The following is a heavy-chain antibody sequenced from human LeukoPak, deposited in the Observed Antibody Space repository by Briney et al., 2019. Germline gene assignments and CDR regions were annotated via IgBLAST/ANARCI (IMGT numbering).Heavy chain of an antibody. J-gene: IGHJ6*02. CDR3: ARGRIAYYGMDV. CDR2: TYYRSKWYN. Sequence: SQTLSLTCAISGDSVSRNSVAWDWIRQSPTRGLEWLGRTYYRSKWYNDFAISVTSRITINPDTSKNQFSLQLNSVTPEDTAVYYCARGRIAYYGMDVWGQGTTVTVSS. D-gene: IGHD2-21*01. CDR1: GDSVSRNSVA. V-gene: IGHV6-1*01.